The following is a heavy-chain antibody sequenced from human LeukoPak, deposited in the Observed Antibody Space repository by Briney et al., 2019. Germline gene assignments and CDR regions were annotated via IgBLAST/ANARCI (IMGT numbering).Heavy chain of an antibody. CDR1: GGSFSGYY. D-gene: IGHD3-22*01. Sequence: KASETLSLTCAVYGGSFSGYYWSWIRQPPGKGLEWIGEINHSGSTNYNPSLKSRVTISVDTSKNQFSLKLSSVTAADTAVYYCARGITMIVVVITTRYFDYWGQGTLVTVSS. V-gene: IGHV4-34*01. CDR2: INHSGST. J-gene: IGHJ4*02. CDR3: ARGITMIVVVITTRYFDY.